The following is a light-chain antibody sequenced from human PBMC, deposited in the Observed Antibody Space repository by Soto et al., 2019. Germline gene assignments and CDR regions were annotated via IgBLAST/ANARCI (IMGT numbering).Light chain of an antibody. J-gene: IGKJ4*01. V-gene: IGKV1-17*03. Sequence: DIQMTQSPSVISASVGDRVTITCRASQGISTYLAWFQQKPGKVPQRLIYGASSVQSGVPSRFSGSGSGTEFTLTISSLQPEDFAMYYCLQHDGYPLTFGGGTKVEIK. CDR3: LQHDGYPLT. CDR2: GAS. CDR1: QGISTY.